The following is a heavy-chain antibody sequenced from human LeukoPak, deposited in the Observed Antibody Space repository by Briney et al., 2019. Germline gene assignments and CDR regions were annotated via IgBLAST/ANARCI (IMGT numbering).Heavy chain of an antibody. J-gene: IGHJ4*02. D-gene: IGHD6-13*01. V-gene: IGHV1-2*02. CDR1: GYTLTVYY. Sequence: ASVTVSSTASGYTLTVYYMHWVRQAPGQGLEGMGWINPNSGDTNYAQKFQGRVTITRDTTISTAYMELSRLRSDNPAVYYCARAFGIAAAGTDYWGQGTLVTVSS. CDR3: ARAFGIAAAGTDY. CDR2: INPNSGDT.